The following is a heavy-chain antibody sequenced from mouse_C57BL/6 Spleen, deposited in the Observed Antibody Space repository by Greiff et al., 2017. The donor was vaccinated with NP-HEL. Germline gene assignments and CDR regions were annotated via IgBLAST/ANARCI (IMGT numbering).Heavy chain of an antibody. CDR2: IWRGGST. D-gene: IGHD2-4*01. J-gene: IGHJ3*01. V-gene: IGHV2-5*01. Sequence: QVQLQQSGPGLVQPSQSLSITCTVSGFSLTSYGVHWVRQSPGKGLEWLGVIWRGGSTDYNAAFMSRLSITKDNSKSQVFFKMNSLQADDTAISYCAKKGGDYDGWFAYWGQGTLVTVSA. CDR3: AKKGGDYDGWFAY. CDR1: GFSLTSYG.